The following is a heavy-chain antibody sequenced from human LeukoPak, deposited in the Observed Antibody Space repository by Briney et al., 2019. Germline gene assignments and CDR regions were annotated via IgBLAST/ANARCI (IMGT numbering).Heavy chain of an antibody. CDR3: AKDYGGISYDWYFDL. V-gene: IGHV3-23*01. CDR2: IGSSGSRT. J-gene: IGHJ2*01. CDR1: GFSLGNYA. Sequence: PGGSLRLSCAASGFSLGNYAMSWVRQPPGKGLEWVSGIGSSGSRTYYVDSVKGRFTVFRDNSKNTLYLQMNSLRAEDTAIYYCAKDYGGISYDWYFDLRGRGTQVTVSS. D-gene: IGHD4-23*01.